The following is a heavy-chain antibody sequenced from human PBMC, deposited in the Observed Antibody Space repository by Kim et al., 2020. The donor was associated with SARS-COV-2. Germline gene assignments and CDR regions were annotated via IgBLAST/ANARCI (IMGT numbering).Heavy chain of an antibody. CDR2: ISFDGSKK. Sequence: GGSLRLSCAASGFTFSSYAMYWVRQAPGKGLEWVAGISFDGSKKYYADSVKGRFTISRDRSKNTMYVQMESLRPDDTAFYYCARRLYYHGGIYYPFDFWG. V-gene: IGHV3-30*04. CDR3: ARRLYYHGGIYYPFDF. J-gene: IGHJ4*01. CDR1: GFTFSSYA. D-gene: IGHD1-26*01.